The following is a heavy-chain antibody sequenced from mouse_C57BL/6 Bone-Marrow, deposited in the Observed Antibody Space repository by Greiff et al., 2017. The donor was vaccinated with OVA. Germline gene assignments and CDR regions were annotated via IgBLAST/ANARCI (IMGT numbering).Heavy chain of an antibody. CDR2: INPSSGYT. CDR1: GYTFTSYW. CDR3: ELTGRYFDV. V-gene: IGHV1-7*01. J-gene: IGHJ1*03. Sequence: VQRVESGAELAKPGASVKLSCKASGYTFTSYWMHWVKQRPGQGLEWIGYINPSSGYTKYNQKFKDKATLTADKSSSTAYMQLSSLSYEDSAVYYCELTGRYFDVWGTGTTVTVSS. D-gene: IGHD4-1*01.